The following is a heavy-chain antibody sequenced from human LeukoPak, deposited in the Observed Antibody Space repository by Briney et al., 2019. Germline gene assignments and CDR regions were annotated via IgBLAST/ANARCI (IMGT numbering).Heavy chain of an antibody. J-gene: IGHJ3*02. Sequence: ASVKVSCKTFGYTFTGYYIHWVRQAPGQGLERMGWINPNSGGTNYAQKFQGRVTMTRDTSISTAYMELSRLRSDDTAVYYCAGGREYCSGGSCYSSDDAFDIWGQGTMVTVSS. D-gene: IGHD2-15*01. CDR2: INPNSGGT. V-gene: IGHV1-2*02. CDR1: GYTFTGYY. CDR3: AGGREYCSGGSCYSSDDAFDI.